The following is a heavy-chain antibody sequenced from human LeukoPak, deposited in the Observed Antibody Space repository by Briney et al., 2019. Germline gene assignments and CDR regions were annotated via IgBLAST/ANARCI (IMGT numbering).Heavy chain of an antibody. CDR2: INTNTGNP. Sequence: GASVKVSCKASGGTFSSYAMNWVRQAPGQGLEWMGWINTNTGNPTYAQGFTGRFVFSLDTSVSTAYLQISSLKAEDTAVYYCAREGDPYYYYMDVWGKGTTVTVSS. CDR1: GGTFSSYA. D-gene: IGHD2-21*02. CDR3: AREGDPYYYYMDV. J-gene: IGHJ6*03. V-gene: IGHV7-4-1*02.